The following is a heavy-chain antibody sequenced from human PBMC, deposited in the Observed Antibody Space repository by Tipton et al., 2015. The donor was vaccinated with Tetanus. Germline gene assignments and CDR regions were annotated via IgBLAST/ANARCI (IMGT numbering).Heavy chain of an antibody. V-gene: IGHV3-74*01. CDR3: SRRSLTNYGLDV. CDR2: INPDGRRT. J-gene: IGHJ6*02. D-gene: IGHD1-1*01. CDR1: GFTSESHY. Sequence: SLRLSCAASGFTSESHYMHWVRQTPGKGLVRISRINPDGRRTNYADSVKGRFTISRDHAKNTVYLQMNSLRAEDTAVYFCSRRSLTNYGLDVWGQGTPVTVS.